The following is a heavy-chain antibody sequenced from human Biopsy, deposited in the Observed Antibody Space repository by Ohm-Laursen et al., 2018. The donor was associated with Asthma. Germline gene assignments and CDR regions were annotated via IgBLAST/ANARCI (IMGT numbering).Heavy chain of an antibody. V-gene: IGHV3-53*01. J-gene: IGHJ4*02. Sequence: SLRLSCAASGVTVSRDYMFWVRQAPGKGLEWVSVIYSGGTSHTADSVRGRFTISRDYSKNTLYLQMHSLRAEDTAVYYCARGDTGGWSQYYFDYWGQGTLVTVSS. CDR3: ARGDTGGWSQYYFDY. D-gene: IGHD2-8*02. CDR1: GVTVSRDY. CDR2: IYSGGTS.